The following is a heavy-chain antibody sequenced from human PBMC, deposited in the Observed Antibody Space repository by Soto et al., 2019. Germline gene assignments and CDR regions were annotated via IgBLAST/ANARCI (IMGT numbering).Heavy chain of an antibody. V-gene: IGHV1-2*02. CDR1: GYTFTGYY. CDR2: INPNSGDT. CDR3: ARVSSLNFDY. Sequence: ASVKVSCKTSGYTFTGYYMHWVRQAPGQGLEWMGWINPNSGDTNYAPKFQGRVTMTTDTSTSTAYMELRSLTSDDTAVYYCARVSSLNFDYWGQGTLVTVSS. J-gene: IGHJ4*02.